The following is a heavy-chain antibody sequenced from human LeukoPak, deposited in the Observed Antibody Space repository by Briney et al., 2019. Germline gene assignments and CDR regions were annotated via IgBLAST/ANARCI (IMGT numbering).Heavy chain of an antibody. D-gene: IGHD3-9*01. V-gene: IGHV3-9*01. Sequence: GRSLRLSCAASGFTFDGYGMYWVRQAPGKGLEWVSGITWNSDDMAYADSVKGRFTISRDNAKNCLYLQMNSLRVEDTALYYCTKVTDWRTGFDYWGQGTLVTVSS. CDR3: TKVTDWRTGFDY. CDR1: GFTFDGYG. J-gene: IGHJ4*02. CDR2: ITWNSDDM.